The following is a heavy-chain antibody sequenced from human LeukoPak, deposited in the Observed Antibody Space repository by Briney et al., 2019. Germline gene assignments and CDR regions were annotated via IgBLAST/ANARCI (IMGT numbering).Heavy chain of an antibody. CDR1: GFTFSSYA. V-gene: IGHV3-30-3*01. CDR2: ISYDGSNK. J-gene: IGHJ4*02. CDR3: ARPSLGEFDY. Sequence: GGSLRLSCAASGFTFSSYAMHWVRQAPGKGLEWVAVISYDGSNKYYADSVKGRFTISRDNSKNTLCLQMNSLRAEDTAVYYCARPSLGEFDYWGQGTLVTVSS. D-gene: IGHD3-16*01.